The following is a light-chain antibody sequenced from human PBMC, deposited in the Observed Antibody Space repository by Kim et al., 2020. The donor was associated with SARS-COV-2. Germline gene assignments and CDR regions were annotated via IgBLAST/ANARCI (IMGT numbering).Light chain of an antibody. CDR1: SSDVGGYNY. J-gene: IGLJ3*02. V-gene: IGLV2-14*03. CDR2: DAS. CDR3: SSYTSSSTLV. Sequence: GQSITSSCPGTSSDVGGYNYVSWYQQHPGKAPKLMIYDASNRPSGVSNRFSGSKSGNTASLTISGLQAEDEADYYCSSYTSSSTLVFGGGTQLTVL.